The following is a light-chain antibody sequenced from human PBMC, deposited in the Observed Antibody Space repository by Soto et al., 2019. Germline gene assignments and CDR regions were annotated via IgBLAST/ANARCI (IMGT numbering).Light chain of an antibody. CDR3: QQYGSSSWT. V-gene: IGKV3-20*01. Sequence: EIGLTQSPATLSVSPGERANLSCRASQSVSSSYLAWYQQKPGQAPRLLIYGASSRATGIPDRFSGSGSGTDFTLTISRLEPEDFAVYYCQQYGSSSWTFGQGTKVDI. CDR1: QSVSSSY. J-gene: IGKJ1*01. CDR2: GAS.